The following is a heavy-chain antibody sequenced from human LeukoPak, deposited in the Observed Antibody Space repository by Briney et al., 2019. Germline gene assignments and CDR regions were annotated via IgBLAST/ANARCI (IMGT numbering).Heavy chain of an antibody. J-gene: IGHJ6*02. V-gene: IGHV3-7*01. CDR1: GFTFSSYW. CDR2: IKQDGSEK. CDR3: AREGPLDYYYGMDV. Sequence: PGGSLRLSCAASGFTFSSYWMSWVRQAPGKGLEWVANIKQDGSEKYYVDSVKGRFTISRDNAKNSLYLQMNSLRAEDTAVYYCAREGPLDYYYGMDVWGQGTTVTVSS.